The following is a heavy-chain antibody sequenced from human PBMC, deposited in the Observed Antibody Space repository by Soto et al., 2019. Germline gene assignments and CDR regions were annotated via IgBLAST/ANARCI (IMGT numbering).Heavy chain of an antibody. CDR3: HREPDR. V-gene: IGHV4-30-2*01. J-gene: IGHJ4*02. Sequence: RSETLSLTCAVSGGSNTPGCYSWSCTGQPPGKVQERMGYIYHRGSPYYTPSLKSRVPISVDWPKNQFSLKRSSGTAGVTAVYYWHREPDRGGQGTPVSVS. CDR1: GGSNTPGCYS. D-gene: IGHD2-2*01. CDR2: IYHRGSP.